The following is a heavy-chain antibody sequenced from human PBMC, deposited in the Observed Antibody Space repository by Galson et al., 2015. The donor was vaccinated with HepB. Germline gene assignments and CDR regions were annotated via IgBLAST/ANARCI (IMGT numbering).Heavy chain of an antibody. D-gene: IGHD6-19*01. CDR3: SRGPGGQWFDN. CDR2: IYRGGST. J-gene: IGHJ4*02. CDR1: GFSVSNYY. V-gene: IGHV3-53*01. Sequence: SLRLSCAASGFSVSNYYMSWVRQAPGKGLEWVSAIYRGGSTYYAESVKGRFTISRDNYKNTVYVQMNSLRGEDTAVYYCSRGPGGQWFDNWGQGTLVTVSS.